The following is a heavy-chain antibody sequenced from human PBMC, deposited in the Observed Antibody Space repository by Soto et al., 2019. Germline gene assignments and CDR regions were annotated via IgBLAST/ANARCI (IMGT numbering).Heavy chain of an antibody. CDR3: AREETAWPLAYGLDV. J-gene: IGHJ6*02. V-gene: IGHV3-21*01. CDR1: GFTFSSYS. CDR2: IGTRSDI. Sequence: PGGSLRLSCAASGFTFSSYSMHWFRQAPGKGLEWVSSIGTRSDIYYADSVKGRFTISRDNAKNSLSLQMNSMTAEDTAVYYCAREETAWPLAYGLDVWGQGATVTVSS. D-gene: IGHD2-21*02.